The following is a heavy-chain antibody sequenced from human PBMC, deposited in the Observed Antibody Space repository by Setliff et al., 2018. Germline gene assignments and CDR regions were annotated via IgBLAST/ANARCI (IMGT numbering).Heavy chain of an antibody. V-gene: IGHV4-61*05. CDR3: ARARYCSGGSCYWTWFGP. D-gene: IGHD2-15*01. CDR2: IYSSGST. J-gene: IGHJ5*02. CDR1: GDSISNTGYY. Sequence: PSETLSLTCIVAGDSISNTGYYWGWIRQPPGKGLAWIGNIYSSGSTNYNPSLKSRVTISVDTSKNQFSLKLNSVTAADTAVYYCARARYCSGGSCYWTWFGPWGQGTLVTVSS.